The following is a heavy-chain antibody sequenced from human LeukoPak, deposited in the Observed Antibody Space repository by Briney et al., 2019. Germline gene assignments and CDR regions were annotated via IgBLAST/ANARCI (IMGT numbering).Heavy chain of an antibody. D-gene: IGHD6-19*01. CDR2: IYTTGST. CDR3: ARDLNVAVAGPIFDS. CDR1: RGSISSYY. J-gene: IGHJ4*02. V-gene: IGHV4-4*07. Sequence: SETLSLTCTISRGSISSYYWSWIRQPAGKGLEWIGRIYTTGSTNYNPSLKSRVTMSADTSKNQFSLKLSSVTAADTAVYYCARDLNVAVAGPIFDSWGQGTLVTVSS.